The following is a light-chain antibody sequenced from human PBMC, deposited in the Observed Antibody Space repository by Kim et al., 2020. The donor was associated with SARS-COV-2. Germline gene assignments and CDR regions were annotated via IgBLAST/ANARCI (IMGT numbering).Light chain of an antibody. Sequence: DIQMTQSPSTLSASVGDRVTITCRASENIGTWLAWYQQKPGRAPSLLIYLASTLESGVPSRFSGTGSGPEFSLSITSLQPDDFATYYCQHYSRFPYTFGQGTKLEI. CDR3: QHYSRFPYT. J-gene: IGKJ2*01. CDR1: ENIGTW. CDR2: LAS. V-gene: IGKV1-5*03.